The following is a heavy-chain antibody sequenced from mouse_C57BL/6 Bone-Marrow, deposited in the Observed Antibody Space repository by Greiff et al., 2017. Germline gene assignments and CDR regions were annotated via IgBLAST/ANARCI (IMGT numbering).Heavy chain of an antibody. V-gene: IGHV3-6*01. J-gene: IGHJ4*01. CDR3: ARDGWLRQGGDYYAMDY. CDR2: ISYDGSN. CDR1: GYSITSGYY. Sequence: EVKLQESGPGLVKPSQSLSLTCSVTGYSITSGYYWNWIRQFPGNKLEWMGYISYDGSNNYNPSLKNRISITRDTSKNQFFLKLNSVTTEDTATYYCARDGWLRQGGDYYAMDYWGQGTSVTVSS. D-gene: IGHD2-2*01.